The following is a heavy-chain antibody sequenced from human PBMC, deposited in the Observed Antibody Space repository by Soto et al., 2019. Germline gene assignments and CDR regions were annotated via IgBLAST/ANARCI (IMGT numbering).Heavy chain of an antibody. J-gene: IGHJ3*02. CDR2: IIPILGIA. Sequence: QVQLVQSGAEVKKPGSSVKVSCKASGGTFSSYTISWVRQAPGQGLEWMGRIIPILGIANYAQKFQGRVTITADKSTSTAYMELSSLRSEDTAVYYCARVVPAAIGAFDIWGQGTMVTVSS. V-gene: IGHV1-69*02. D-gene: IGHD2-2*01. CDR3: ARVVPAAIGAFDI. CDR1: GGTFSSYT.